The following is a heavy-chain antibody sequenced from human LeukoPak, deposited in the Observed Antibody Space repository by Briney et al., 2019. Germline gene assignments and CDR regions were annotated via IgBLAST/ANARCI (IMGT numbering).Heavy chain of an antibody. J-gene: IGHJ4*02. CDR2: ISSSSSYI. CDR3: ARADDYDFWSGYVSFDY. D-gene: IGHD3-3*01. Sequence: GGSLRLSCAASGFTFSSYSMTWVRQAPEKGLEWVSSISSSSSYIYYADSVKGRFTISRDNAKNSLYLQMNSLRAEDTAVYYCARADDYDFWSGYVSFDYWGQGTLVTVSS. CDR1: GFTFSSYS. V-gene: IGHV3-21*01.